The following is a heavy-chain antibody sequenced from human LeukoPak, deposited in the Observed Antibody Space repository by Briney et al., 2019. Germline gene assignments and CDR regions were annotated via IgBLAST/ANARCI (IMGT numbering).Heavy chain of an antibody. CDR1: GGSISSHY. CDR2: IYYSGST. V-gene: IGHV4-59*11. CDR3: ARVTHYYFDY. Sequence: SETLSLTCTVSGGSISSHYWSWIRQPPGKGLEWIGYIYYSGSTNYNPSLKSRVTISVDTSENQFSLKLSSVTAADTAVYYCARVTHYYFDYWGQGTLVTVSS. D-gene: IGHD1-14*01. J-gene: IGHJ4*02.